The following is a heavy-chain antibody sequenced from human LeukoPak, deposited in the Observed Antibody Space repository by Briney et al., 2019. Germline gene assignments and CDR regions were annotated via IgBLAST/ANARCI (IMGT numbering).Heavy chain of an antibody. Sequence: QPGRSLRLSCAASGFTFSVYWMTWVRQAPGKGLEWVANINQDGSEKYYVDSVKGRFTISRDTAKNSLYLQMNSLRAEDTAVYYCARDSDGSGSYSFPHDFDYWGQGTLVTVSS. CDR2: INQDGSEK. J-gene: IGHJ4*02. CDR1: GFTFSVYW. D-gene: IGHD3-10*01. CDR3: ARDSDGSGSYSFPHDFDY. V-gene: IGHV3-7*04.